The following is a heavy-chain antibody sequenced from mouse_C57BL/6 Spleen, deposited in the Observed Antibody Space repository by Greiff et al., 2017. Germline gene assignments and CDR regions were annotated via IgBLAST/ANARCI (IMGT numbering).Heavy chain of an antibody. J-gene: IGHJ2*01. CDR3: TRGGYYYGSSPFDY. V-gene: IGHV1-5*01. CDR1: GYTFTSYW. CDR2: IYPGNSDT. Sequence: EVQLQQSGTVLARPGASVKMSCKTSGYTFTSYWMPWVQQRPGQGLEWIGAIYPGNSDTSYTQKFKGKANLTAVTSASTAYMELSSLTNEDSAVYYCTRGGYYYGSSPFDYWGQGTTRTVSS. D-gene: IGHD1-1*01.